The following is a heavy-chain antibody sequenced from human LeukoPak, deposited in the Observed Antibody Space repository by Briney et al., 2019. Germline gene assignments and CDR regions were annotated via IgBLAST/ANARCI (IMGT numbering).Heavy chain of an antibody. J-gene: IGHJ6*02. CDR1: GGSISSYY. CDR2: INHSGST. Sequence: SETLSLTCTVSGGSISSYYWSWIRQPPGKGLEWIGEINHSGSTNYNPSLKSRVTISVDTSKNQFSLKLNSVTAADTAVYYCARSHDYSNYYYYGMDVWGQGTTVTVSS. V-gene: IGHV4-34*01. D-gene: IGHD4-11*01. CDR3: ARSHDYSNYYYYGMDV.